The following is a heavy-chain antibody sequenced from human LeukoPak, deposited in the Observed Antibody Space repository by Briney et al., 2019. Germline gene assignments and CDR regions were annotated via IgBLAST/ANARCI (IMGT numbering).Heavy chain of an antibody. V-gene: IGHV4-38-2*02. CDR3: ARAVDSSGFSSFQH. CDR2: IYHTGST. CDR1: GHSIINSYY. D-gene: IGHD3-22*01. Sequence: SETLSLTCTVSGHSIINSYYWGWIRPPPGKGLEWIGSIYHTGSTYKNPSLKSRVTISVDTSKNQFSLKLNSVTAADTAVYYCARAVDSSGFSSFQHWGQGTLVTVSS. J-gene: IGHJ1*01.